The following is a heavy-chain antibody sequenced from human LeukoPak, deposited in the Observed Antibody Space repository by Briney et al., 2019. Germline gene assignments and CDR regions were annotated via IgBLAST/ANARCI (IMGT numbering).Heavy chain of an antibody. CDR2: TIPLFPPA. CDR3: AKRRLEDSGTYSGGFDF. Sequence: VASVTVSCKTSAFSDHSLNWVRQAPGQGLEWMGGTIPLFPPAHVARKFQGRVTITADEATTTVYMELNSLTFEDTAVYYCAKRRLEDSGTYSGGFDFWGQGTMVTVSS. CDR1: AFSDHS. D-gene: IGHD1-26*01. V-gene: IGHV1-69*01. J-gene: IGHJ3*01.